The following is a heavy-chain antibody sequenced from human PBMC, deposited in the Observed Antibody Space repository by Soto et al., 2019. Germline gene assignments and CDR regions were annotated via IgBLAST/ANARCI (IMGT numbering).Heavy chain of an antibody. J-gene: IGHJ6*02. CDR2: IDYSAST. Sequence: SETVSLTCTVSGGSVSSGDYYWGWIRRPPGKGLEWIGYIDYSASTYYNPSLKSRVTISVDTSKNQFSLKLSSVTAADTAVYYCARVPLGLYSSRGYYYGMDVWGQGTTVT. CDR1: GGSVSSGDYY. V-gene: IGHV4-30-4*01. D-gene: IGHD6-13*01. CDR3: ARVPLGLYSSRGYYYGMDV.